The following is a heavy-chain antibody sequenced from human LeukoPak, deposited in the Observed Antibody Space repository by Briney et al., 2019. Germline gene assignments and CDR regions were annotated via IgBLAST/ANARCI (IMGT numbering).Heavy chain of an antibody. CDR2: ISGSSRTT. D-gene: IGHD4-11*01. V-gene: IGHV3-48*01. J-gene: IGHJ4*02. CDR3: ARKAYSNYDFDY. Sequence: GGSLRLSCAASGFTFSTHSMDWVRQAPGKGLEWVSHISGSSRTTYYADSVKGRFTISRDNAKNSLYLQMNSLRAEDTAVYYCARKAYSNYDFDYWGQGTLVTVSS. CDR1: GFTFSTHS.